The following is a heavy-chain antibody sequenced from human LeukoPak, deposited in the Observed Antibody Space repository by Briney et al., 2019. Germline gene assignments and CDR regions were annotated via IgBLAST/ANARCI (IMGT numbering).Heavy chain of an antibody. CDR2: INPDSGGT. V-gene: IGHV1-2*02. CDR3: ARDSGWYSFDY. J-gene: IGHJ4*02. CDR1: EYTFTGYY. Sequence: GVSVKVSCRASEYTFTGYYMHWVRQAPGQGLEWMGWINPDSGGTDYAQNFQGRVTMTRDTSISTAYMELSRLRSDDTAVYYCARDSGWYSFDYWGQGTLVTVSS. D-gene: IGHD6-19*01.